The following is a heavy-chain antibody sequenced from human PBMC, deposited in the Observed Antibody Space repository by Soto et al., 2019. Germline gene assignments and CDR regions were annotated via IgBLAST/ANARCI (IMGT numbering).Heavy chain of an antibody. Sequence: ASVKVSCKASGYTFTCYGISWVRQAPGQGLEWMGRISAYNGNTNYAQKLQGRVTMTTDTSTSTAYMELRSLRSDDTAVYYCARDSSTTYDILTGYYLGIGAFDIWGQGTIVTVSS. D-gene: IGHD3-9*01. V-gene: IGHV1-18*01. J-gene: IGHJ3*02. CDR1: GYTFTCYG. CDR3: ARDSSTTYDILTGYYLGIGAFDI. CDR2: ISAYNGNT.